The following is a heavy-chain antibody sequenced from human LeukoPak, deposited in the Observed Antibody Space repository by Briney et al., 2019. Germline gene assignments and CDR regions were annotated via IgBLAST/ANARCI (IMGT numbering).Heavy chain of an antibody. CDR3: ARDLIVVVVAADY. Sequence: PGGSLRLSCAASGFTFSSYSMNWVRQAPGKGLEWVSYISSSSSTIYYADSVKGRFTISRDNAKNSLYLQMNSLRAEDTAVYYCARDLIVVVVAADYWGQGTLVTVSS. CDR2: ISSSSSTI. V-gene: IGHV3-48*01. CDR1: GFTFSSYS. J-gene: IGHJ4*02. D-gene: IGHD2-15*01.